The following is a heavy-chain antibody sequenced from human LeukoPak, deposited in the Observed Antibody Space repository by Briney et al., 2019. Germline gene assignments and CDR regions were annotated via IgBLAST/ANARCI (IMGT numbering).Heavy chain of an antibody. V-gene: IGHV4-34*01. Sequence: SETLSLTCAVYGGSFSGYYWSWIRQPPGKGLEWIGEINHGGSTNYNPSLKSRVTISVDTSKNQFSLKLSSVTAADTAVYYCARAGTYYYGSGVNWFDPWGQGTLVTVSS. CDR1: GGSFSGYY. D-gene: IGHD3-10*01. J-gene: IGHJ5*02. CDR3: ARAGTYYYGSGVNWFDP. CDR2: INHGGST.